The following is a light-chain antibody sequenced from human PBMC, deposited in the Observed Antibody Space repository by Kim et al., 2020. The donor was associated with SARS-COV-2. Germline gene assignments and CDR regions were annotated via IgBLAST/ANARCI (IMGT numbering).Light chain of an antibody. J-gene: IGKJ1*01. CDR3: QQYSLYST. CDR1: QTIEYW. V-gene: IGKV1-5*03. CDR2: NAF. Sequence: ASVGDRITISCRASQTIEYWLACYQQKPGKAPKLLIYNAFDLQSGLPARFSGSKSVTDFFTLTISSLQPDDFTTYYYQQYSLYSTFGQGTKVDIK.